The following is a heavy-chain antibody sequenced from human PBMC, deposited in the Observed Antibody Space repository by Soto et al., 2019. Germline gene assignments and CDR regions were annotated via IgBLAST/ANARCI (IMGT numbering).Heavy chain of an antibody. CDR3: AKTVVAATWGFDAFDI. J-gene: IGHJ3*02. D-gene: IGHD2-15*01. CDR1: RFTFSSYA. Sequence: EVQLLESGGGLVQPGGSLRLSCAASRFTFSSYAMSWVRQAPGKGLEWVSAISGSGGSTYYADSVKGRFTISRDNSKNTLYLQMNSLRAEDTAVYYCAKTVVAATWGFDAFDIWGQGTMVTVSS. V-gene: IGHV3-23*01. CDR2: ISGSGGST.